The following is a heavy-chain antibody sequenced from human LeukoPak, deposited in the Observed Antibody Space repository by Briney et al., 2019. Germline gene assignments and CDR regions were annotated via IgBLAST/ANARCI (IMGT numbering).Heavy chain of an antibody. D-gene: IGHD3-22*01. CDR3: ARAHYDSSGYYYPNYLFDY. J-gene: IGHJ4*02. CDR1: GFTFTSYW. V-gene: IGHV3-74*01. Sequence: HPGGSLRLSCAASGFTFTSYWMHWVRQAPGKGLVWVSRINSDGSGTSYADSVKGRFTISRDNAKNTLYLQMNSLRAEDTAVYYCARAHYDSSGYYYPNYLFDYWGQGTLVTVSS. CDR2: INSDGSGT.